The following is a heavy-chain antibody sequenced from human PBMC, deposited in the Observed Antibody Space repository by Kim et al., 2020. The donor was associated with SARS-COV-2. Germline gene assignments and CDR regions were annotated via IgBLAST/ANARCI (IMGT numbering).Heavy chain of an antibody. Sequence: GGSLRLSCAASGFTFDDYAMHWVRQAPGKGLEWVSLISGDGGSTYYADSVKGRFTISRDNSKNSLYLQMNSLRTEDTALYYCEKAAPFSWQLGYYYYYMDVWGKGTTVTVSS. CDR3: EKAAPFSWQLGYYYYYMDV. V-gene: IGHV3-43*02. D-gene: IGHD6-6*01. CDR1: GFTFDDYA. CDR2: ISGDGGST. J-gene: IGHJ6*03.